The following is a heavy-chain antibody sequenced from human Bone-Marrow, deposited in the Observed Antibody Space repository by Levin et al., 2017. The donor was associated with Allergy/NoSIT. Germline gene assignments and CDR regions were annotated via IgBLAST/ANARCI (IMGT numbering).Heavy chain of an antibody. Sequence: SETLSLTCSVSGGSIISRSYHWGWIRQPPGKGLEWIGNVFHDGSISYSPSLRSRVTISVDTSKSQFSLKLRSVAAADTAVYFCARYDRNEIWFDPWGQGTLVTVSS. CDR1: GGSIISRSYH. J-gene: IGHJ5*02. V-gene: IGHV4-39*01. CDR2: VFHDGSI. CDR3: ARYDRNEIWFDP. D-gene: IGHD3-16*01.